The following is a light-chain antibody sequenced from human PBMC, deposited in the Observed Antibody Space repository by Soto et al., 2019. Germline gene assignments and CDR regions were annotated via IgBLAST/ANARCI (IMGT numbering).Light chain of an antibody. CDR1: QSVSSSY. J-gene: IGKJ4*01. Sequence: EIVLTQSPVTLSLSPGERATLSCRASQSVSSSYLAWYQQKPGQAPRLLIYGASSRATGIPDRFGGSGSGTEVTLPISSLQSEDFAAYYCQHYNERPLTFGGGTKVDIK. V-gene: IGKV3-20*01. CDR3: QHYNERPLT. CDR2: GAS.